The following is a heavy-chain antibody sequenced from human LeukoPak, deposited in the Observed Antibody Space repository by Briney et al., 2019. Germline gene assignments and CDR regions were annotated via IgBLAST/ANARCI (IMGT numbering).Heavy chain of an antibody. CDR3: AKYTHSSGFDY. CDR1: GFTFSSYA. V-gene: IGHV3-23*01. CDR2: VTKSGDST. Sequence: GGSLRLSCAASGFTFSSYAMSWVRQAPGKGLEWVSSVTKSGDSTYDADSVKGRFTISRDNSGNTLYLQMNSLRAEDTAVYYCAKYTHSSGFDYWGQGTLVTVSS. J-gene: IGHJ4*02. D-gene: IGHD3-22*01.